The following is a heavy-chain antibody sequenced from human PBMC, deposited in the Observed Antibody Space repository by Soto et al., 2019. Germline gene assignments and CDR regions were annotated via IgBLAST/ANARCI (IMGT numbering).Heavy chain of an antibody. V-gene: IGHV3-48*01. D-gene: IGHD3-10*01. CDR2: ISTNNDAI. CDR1: GFSNSACS. J-gene: IGHJ4*02. CDR3: ASVLGSRRSGSYPSY. Sequence: EVQLVESGGGLVQPGGPLRLSCAASGFSNSACSMNWVRRAPGKGLEWISYISTNNDAIYYADSVKGRFTISRDNANISLELQMNNLRAEDTALYYCASVLGSRRSGSYPSYWGQGTLVTISS.